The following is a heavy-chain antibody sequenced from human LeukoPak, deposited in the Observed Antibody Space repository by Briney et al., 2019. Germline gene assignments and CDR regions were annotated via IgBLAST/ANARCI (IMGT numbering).Heavy chain of an antibody. V-gene: IGHV1-24*01. D-gene: IGHD4-11*01. Sequence: AASLKLSCAVSGYTLTELSMHWGRQAPGKGLEWMGGFDPEDGETIYAQKFKGGVTMTEDTSTDTSYLELSSLRSEDPAVYYCATRGLPYFQHWGQGTLVTVSS. CDR1: GYTLTELS. J-gene: IGHJ1*01. CDR3: ATRGLPYFQH. CDR2: FDPEDGET.